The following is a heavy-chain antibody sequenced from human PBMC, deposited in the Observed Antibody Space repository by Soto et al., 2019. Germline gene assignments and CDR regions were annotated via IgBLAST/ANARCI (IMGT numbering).Heavy chain of an antibody. CDR2: ISYDGARK. J-gene: IGHJ6*02. CDR3: SRGDREDTAVVIGARPGEYGMDV. Sequence: QVQLVESGGGVVQPGRSLRLSCAASGFTFSIYAMHWVRQAPGKGLEWVAVISYDGARKAYANSVKGRFTISRDTSKNTLCLQMTSLRVEDTAAYYCSRGDREDTAVVIGARPGEYGMDVWGRGTTVTVSS. CDR1: GFTFSIYA. V-gene: IGHV3-30-3*01. D-gene: IGHD2-15*01.